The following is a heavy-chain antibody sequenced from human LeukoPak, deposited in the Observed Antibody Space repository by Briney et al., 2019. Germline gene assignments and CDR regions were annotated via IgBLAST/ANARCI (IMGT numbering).Heavy chain of an antibody. J-gene: IGHJ6*03. CDR2: INHSGST. CDR3: ARGRRYSSSWYGVGYYYYYYMDV. D-gene: IGHD6-13*01. CDR1: GGSFSGYY. V-gene: IGHV4-34*01. Sequence: SETLSLTCAVYGGSFSGYYWSWIRQPPGKRLEWIGEINHSGSTNYNPSLKSRVTISVDTSKNQFSLKLSSVTAADTAVYYCARGRRYSSSWYGVGYYYYYYMDVWGKGTTVTVSS.